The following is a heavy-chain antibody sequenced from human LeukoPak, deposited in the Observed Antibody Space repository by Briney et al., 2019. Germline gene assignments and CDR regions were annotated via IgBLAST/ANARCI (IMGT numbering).Heavy chain of an antibody. CDR1: GFTFSSYA. D-gene: IGHD3-3*01. J-gene: IGHJ4*02. CDR3: AKARHYDFWSGKGNFDY. CDR2: ISGGGSST. Sequence: PGGSLRLSCAASGFTFSSYAMSWVRQAPGKGLEWVSAISGGGSSTYYADSVKGRFTISRDNSKNTLYLQVNSLRAEDTAVYYCAKARHYDFWSGKGNFDYWGQGTLVTVSS. V-gene: IGHV3-23*01.